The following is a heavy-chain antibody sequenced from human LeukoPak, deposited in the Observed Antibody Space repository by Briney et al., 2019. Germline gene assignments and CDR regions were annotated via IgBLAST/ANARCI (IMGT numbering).Heavy chain of an antibody. CDR2: INGDGSST. Sequence: PGGSLRLSCAASGFTFSNYWMHWVRQAPGKGLVWVSRINGDGSSTNYADSVKGRFTISRDNAKNTLFLQMYSLRDEDTAVYYCARVGYSSTWFTDYWGQGTLVTVSS. D-gene: IGHD6-13*01. J-gene: IGHJ4*02. CDR3: ARVGYSSTWFTDY. CDR1: GFTFSNYW. V-gene: IGHV3-74*01.